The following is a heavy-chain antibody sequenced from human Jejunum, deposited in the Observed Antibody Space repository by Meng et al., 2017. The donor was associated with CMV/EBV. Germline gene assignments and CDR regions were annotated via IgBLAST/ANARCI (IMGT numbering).Heavy chain of an antibody. CDR3: VRFGESFNWFDP. J-gene: IGHJ5*02. CDR2: INHRGST. V-gene: IGHV4-34*01. D-gene: IGHD3-10*01. Sequence: CAVYGGSFRGYYWTWIRQPPGKGLEWIGEINHRGSTNYNPSLKSRVTISVDTSTKQFSLKVNSVTAADTAVYYCVRFGESFNWFDPWGQGNLVTVSS. CDR1: GGSFRGYY.